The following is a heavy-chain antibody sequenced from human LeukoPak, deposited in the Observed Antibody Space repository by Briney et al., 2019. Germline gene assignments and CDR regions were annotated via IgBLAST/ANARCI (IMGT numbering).Heavy chain of an antibody. CDR3: ARDRGYYYDSSAYYSNAAYFDY. CDR2: ISAYSGDT. Sequence: ASVKVSCKASGYTFSSYGISWVQQAPGQGLEWMGWISAYSGDTNYAQKAHGRVTMTTDTSTSTVYMELRSLRSDDTAMYYCARDRGYYYDSSAYYSNAAYFDYWGQGALVTVSS. CDR1: GYTFSSYG. J-gene: IGHJ4*02. V-gene: IGHV1-18*01. D-gene: IGHD3-22*01.